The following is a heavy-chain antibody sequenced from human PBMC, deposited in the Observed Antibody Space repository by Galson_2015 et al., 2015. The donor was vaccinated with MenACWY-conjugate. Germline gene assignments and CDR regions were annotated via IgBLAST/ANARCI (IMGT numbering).Heavy chain of an antibody. CDR2: IYQSGSA. J-gene: IGHJ4*02. V-gene: IGHV4-38-2*02. Sequence: LSLTCTVSGYSIRSGFSWGWIRQPPGKGLAWIGSIYQSGSAYYNPSLKSRVTISVDTSKNQFSLKLSSVTAADTAVYYCARDLMNSLYYYDSSGSSLTDYWGRGTLVTVSP. CDR1: GYSIRSGFS. CDR3: ARDLMNSLYYYDSSGSSLTDY. D-gene: IGHD3-22*01.